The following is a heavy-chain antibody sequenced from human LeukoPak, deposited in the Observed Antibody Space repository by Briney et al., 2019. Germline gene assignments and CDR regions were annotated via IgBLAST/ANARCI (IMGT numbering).Heavy chain of an antibody. CDR1: GLTFSSYA. J-gene: IGHJ4*02. V-gene: IGHV3-23*01. D-gene: IGHD3-9*01. Sequence: GGSLRLSCAASGLTFSSYAMSWVRQAPGKGLEWVSAISGSGGSTYYADSVKGRFTISRDNSKNTLYLQMNSLRAEDTAVYYCASPGYFDWLLFPLFDYWGQGTLVTVSS. CDR3: ASPGYFDWLLFPLFDY. CDR2: ISGSGGST.